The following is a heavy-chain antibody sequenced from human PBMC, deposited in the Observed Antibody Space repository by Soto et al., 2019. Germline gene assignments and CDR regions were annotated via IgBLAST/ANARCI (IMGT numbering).Heavy chain of an antibody. Sequence: SETLSLTCTVSGGSVSSGSYYWSWIRQPPGKGLEWIGYIYYNGRTNYNPSLKSRVTLSADTSKNHFSLKLNSVTAADTAVYSCARGGAYCGGDCPPHYLDYWGHGTLVTVSS. CDR1: GGSVSSGSYY. D-gene: IGHD2-21*02. CDR2: IYYNGRT. V-gene: IGHV4-61*03. CDR3: ARGGAYCGGDCPPHYLDY. J-gene: IGHJ4*01.